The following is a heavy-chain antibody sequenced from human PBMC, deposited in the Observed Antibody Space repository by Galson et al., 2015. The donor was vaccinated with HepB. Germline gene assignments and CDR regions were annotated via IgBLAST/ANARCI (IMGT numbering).Heavy chain of an antibody. CDR3: AKSLKEGDFWSGYWPYDF. V-gene: IGHV3-23*01. Sequence: SLRLSCAASGFTFSTYAMNWVRQAPGKGLQWVSGLSGSSSKTYYADSVKGRLTISRDNSKNTLYLQMNSLRAEDTAVYYCAKSLKEGDFWSGYWPYDFWGQGTLVTVSS. CDR2: LSGSSSKT. CDR1: GFTFSTYA. J-gene: IGHJ4*02. D-gene: IGHD3-3*01.